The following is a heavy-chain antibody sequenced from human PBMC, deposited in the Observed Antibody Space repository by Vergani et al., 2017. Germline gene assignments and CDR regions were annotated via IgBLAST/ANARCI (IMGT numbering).Heavy chain of an antibody. Sequence: VQLVESGGGLVKPGGSLRLSCAASGFTFSDFSMSWIRQAPGKGLEWVSYISSSGSTIYYADSVKGRFTISRDNAKNSLYLQMNSLRAEDTAVYYCARVGCSSTSCYVGPYYFDYWGQGTLVTVSS. V-gene: IGHV3-11*04. CDR1: GFTFSDFS. J-gene: IGHJ4*02. CDR3: ARVGCSSTSCYVGPYYFDY. CDR2: ISSSGSTI. D-gene: IGHD2-2*01.